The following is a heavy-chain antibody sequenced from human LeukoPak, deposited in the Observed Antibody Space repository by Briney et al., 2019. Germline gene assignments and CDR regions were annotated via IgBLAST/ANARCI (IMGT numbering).Heavy chain of an antibody. CDR3: ARDSTVIDY. CDR2: ITSSSSTI. V-gene: IGHV3-48*04. D-gene: IGHD3-22*01. CDR1: GFTFSRDS. Sequence: GGSLRLSCAASGFTFSRDSMNWVRQAPGKGLEWVSYITSSSSTIKYADSVKGRFTISRDNAKNSLYLQMNSLRAEDTAVYYCARDSTVIDYWGQGTLVTVSS. J-gene: IGHJ4*02.